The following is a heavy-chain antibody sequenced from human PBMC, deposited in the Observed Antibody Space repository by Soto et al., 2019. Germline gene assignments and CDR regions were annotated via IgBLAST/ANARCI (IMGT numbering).Heavy chain of an antibody. D-gene: IGHD5-12*01. J-gene: IGHJ4*02. CDR1: VGSISSSSYY. Sequence: SQNLSLTCTVSVGSISSSSYYWGWVCQHPGKGLEWIGSIYYSGSTYYNPSLKSRVTISVDTSKTQFSLKLSSVTAAGTAVYYCARQGYSGYGDFDYWGQGTLVTVSS. CDR3: ARQGYSGYGDFDY. CDR2: IYYSGST. V-gene: IGHV4-39*01.